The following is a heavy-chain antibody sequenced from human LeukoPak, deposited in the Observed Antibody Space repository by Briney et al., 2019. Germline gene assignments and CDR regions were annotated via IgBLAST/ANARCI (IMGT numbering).Heavy chain of an antibody. D-gene: IGHD2-15*01. V-gene: IGHV3-23*01. Sequence: PGGSLRLSCAASGFTFSTYAMGWVRQAPGKGLEWVSTISGSDGSTDYADSVKGRFTISRDSSKNTLYLQMNSLRAEDTAVYYCARDIVVVVAAIGHPYYFDYWGQGTLVTVSS. CDR1: GFTFSTYA. CDR3: ARDIVVVVAAIGHPYYFDY. CDR2: ISGSDGST. J-gene: IGHJ4*02.